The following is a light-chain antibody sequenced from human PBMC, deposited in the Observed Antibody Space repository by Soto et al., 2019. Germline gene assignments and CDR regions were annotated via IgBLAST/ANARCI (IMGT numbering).Light chain of an antibody. Sequence: QSVLTQPPSVSGAPGQRVTLSCTGSGSNIGAGYDVDWYQHLPSTAPKVLIYGNTNRPSGVPDRFSGSKSGTSASLAITGLQAEDEADYYCQSYDSMSGSWVFGGGTKLT. CDR1: GSNIGAGYD. J-gene: IGLJ3*02. CDR3: QSYDSMSGSWV. V-gene: IGLV1-40*01. CDR2: GNT.